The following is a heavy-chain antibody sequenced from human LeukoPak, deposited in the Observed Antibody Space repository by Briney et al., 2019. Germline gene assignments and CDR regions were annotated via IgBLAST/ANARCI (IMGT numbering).Heavy chain of an antibody. V-gene: IGHV3-30-3*01. D-gene: IGHD3-9*01. J-gene: IGHJ4*02. CDR2: ISYDGSNK. CDR1: GFTFSSYA. Sequence: PGGSLRLSCAASGFTFSSYAMHWVRQAPGKGLEWVAVISYDGSNKYYADSVKGRFTISRDNSKNTLYLQMNSLRAEDTAVYYCARGSVCYDILTGCNHPLDYWGQGTLVTVSS. CDR3: ARGSVCYDILTGCNHPLDY.